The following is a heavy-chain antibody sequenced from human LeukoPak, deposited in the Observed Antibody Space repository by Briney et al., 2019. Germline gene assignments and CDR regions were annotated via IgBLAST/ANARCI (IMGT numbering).Heavy chain of an antibody. CDR3: ARLPETGAMVTRSFDY. CDR2: IYYSGGS. CDR1: GGSISSYY. J-gene: IGHJ4*02. D-gene: IGHD5-18*01. Sequence: SETLSLTCTVSGGSISSYYWSWVRQPPGKGLEWIGYIYYSGGSYYNPPLTRRVTISVDTSTNPFSLKLSSVTAADTAVYYCARLPETGAMVTRSFDYWGQGTLVTVSS. V-gene: IGHV4-59*08.